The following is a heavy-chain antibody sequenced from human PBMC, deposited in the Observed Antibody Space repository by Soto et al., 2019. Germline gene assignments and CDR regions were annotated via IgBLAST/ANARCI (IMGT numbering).Heavy chain of an antibody. J-gene: IGHJ6*02. CDR2: IIPIFGTA. CDR1: GGTLRSNA. Sequence: PAKVSCKASGGTLRSNAISWVRQAPGQGLEWMGGIIPIFGTANYAQKFQGRVTITADESTSTAYMELSSLRSEDTAVYYCARDYGMEVWGQGTTVTGSS. CDR3: ARDYGMEV. V-gene: IGHV1-69*13.